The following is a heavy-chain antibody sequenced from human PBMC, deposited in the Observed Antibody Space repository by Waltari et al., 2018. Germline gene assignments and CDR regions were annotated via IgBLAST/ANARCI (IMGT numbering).Heavy chain of an antibody. J-gene: IGHJ4*02. V-gene: IGHV4-4*02. CDR1: GGPISSSNW. D-gene: IGHD3-16*01. CDR2: IYHSGST. CDR3: ARENGGGGEGLDY. Sequence: QVQLQESGPGLVKPSGTLSLTCAVSGGPISSSNWWSWVPQPPGKGVAWIGEIYHSGSTNYNPSLKSRVTISVDKSKNQFSLKLSSVTAADTAVYYCARENGGGGEGLDYWGQGTLVTVSS.